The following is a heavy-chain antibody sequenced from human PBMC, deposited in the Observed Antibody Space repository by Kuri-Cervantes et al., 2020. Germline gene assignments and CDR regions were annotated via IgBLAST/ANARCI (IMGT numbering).Heavy chain of an antibody. J-gene: IGHJ5*02. CDR3: ARDTLATTQTTVNWFDP. CDR2: FDPEDGET. D-gene: IGHD1-14*01. V-gene: IGHV1-24*01. Sequence: ASVKVSCKVSGYTLTELSMHWVRQAPGKGLEWMGGFDPEDGETIYAQKFQGRVTMTEDTSTDTAYMELSSLRSEDTAVYYCARDTLATTQTTVNWFDPWGQGTLVTVSS. CDR1: GYTLTELS.